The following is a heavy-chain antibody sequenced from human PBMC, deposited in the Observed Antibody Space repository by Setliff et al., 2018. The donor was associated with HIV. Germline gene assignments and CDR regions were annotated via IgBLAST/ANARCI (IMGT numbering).Heavy chain of an antibody. CDR2: VYDSGST. J-gene: IGHJ5*02. CDR1: GGSFSDYH. D-gene: IGHD3-16*01. Sequence: SETLSLTCAVYGGSFSDYHWSWIRQAPRKRLEWIGEVYDSGSTNYNLSLKSRVTVTVDTSKNQFSLRLNSVTAADTAVYYCARGSRLVWGRWFDPWGQGTLVTVSS. V-gene: IGHV4-34*01. CDR3: ARGSRLVWGRWFDP.